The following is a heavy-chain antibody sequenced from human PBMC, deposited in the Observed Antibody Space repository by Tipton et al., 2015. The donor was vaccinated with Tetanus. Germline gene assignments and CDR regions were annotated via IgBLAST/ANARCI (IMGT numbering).Heavy chain of an antibody. CDR2: IYYSGST. Sequence: TLSLTCTVSGGSISRSGYFWNWIRQRPGKGPEWIGYIYYSGSTNYNPSLKSRVTISVDTSKNQFSLKLSSVTAADTAVYYCARGTGDYWGQGTLVTVSS. CDR3: ARGTGDY. CDR1: GGSISRSGYF. D-gene: IGHD1-14*01. J-gene: IGHJ4*02. V-gene: IGHV4-61*08.